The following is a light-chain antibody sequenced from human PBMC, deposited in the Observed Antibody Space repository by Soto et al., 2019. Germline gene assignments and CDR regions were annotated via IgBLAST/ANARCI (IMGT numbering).Light chain of an antibody. J-gene: IGKJ1*01. CDR1: QTISSW. V-gene: IGKV1-5*03. CDR2: KAS. CDR3: QHYNSYSEA. Sequence: DIQMTQSPSTLSGSVGDRVTITCRASQTISSWLAWYQQKPGKAPKLLIYKASTLKSGVPSRFSGSGSGTEFTLTSSSLQPEDFETYYCQHYNSYSEAFGQGTKVELK.